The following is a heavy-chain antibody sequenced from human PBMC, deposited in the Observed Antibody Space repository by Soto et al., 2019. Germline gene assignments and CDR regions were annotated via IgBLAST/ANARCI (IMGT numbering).Heavy chain of an antibody. J-gene: IGHJ4*02. CDR1: GFTLDDYA. Sequence: EVQLVESGGGLVQPGRSLRLSCAASGFTLDDYAMHWVRQAPGKGLEWVSGISWNSGSIGYADSVKGRFTISRDNAKNSLYLQMNSLRAEDTALYYSAKDSEQWLDFGFIDYWSKGTLVTVSS. CDR2: ISWNSGSI. CDR3: AKDSEQWLDFGFIDY. D-gene: IGHD6-19*01. V-gene: IGHV3-9*01.